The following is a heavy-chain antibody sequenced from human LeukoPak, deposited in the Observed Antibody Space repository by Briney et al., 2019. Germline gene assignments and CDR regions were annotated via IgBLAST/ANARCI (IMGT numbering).Heavy chain of an antibody. CDR2: VKEDGRET. CDR1: GFTFNTYW. J-gene: IGHJ4*02. Sequence: GGSLRLSRVGSGFTFNTYWIHWVRQAPGKGLVWVSRVKEDGRETNYADSVKGRFTISRDNSKNTLYLQMNSLRAEDTAVYYCARDRVGATDYFDYWGQGTLVTVSS. V-gene: IGHV3-74*01. CDR3: ARDRVGATDYFDY. D-gene: IGHD1-26*01.